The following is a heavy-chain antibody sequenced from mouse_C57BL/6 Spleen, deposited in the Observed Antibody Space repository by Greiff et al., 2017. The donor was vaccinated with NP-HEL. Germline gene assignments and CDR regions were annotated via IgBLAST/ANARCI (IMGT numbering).Heavy chain of an antibody. V-gene: IGHV1-59*01. Sequence: QVQLQQPGAELVRPGTSVKLSCKASGYTFTSYWMHWVKQRPGQGLEWIGVIDPSDSYTNYNQKFKGKATLTVDTSSSTAYMQLSSLTSEDSAVYYCARFPFYYGSSYWYFDVWGTGTTVTVSS. CDR2: IDPSDSYT. J-gene: IGHJ1*03. D-gene: IGHD1-1*01. CDR1: GYTFTSYW. CDR3: ARFPFYYGSSYWYFDV.